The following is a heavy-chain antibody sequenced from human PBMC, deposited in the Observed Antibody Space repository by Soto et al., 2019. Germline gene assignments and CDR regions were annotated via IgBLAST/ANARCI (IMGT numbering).Heavy chain of an antibody. CDR3: ARVRDTGYYYGMDV. Sequence: SDTLSLTCTFSCGSIISYYWSWIRQPAGKGLEWIGRIYTSGSTNYNPSLKSRVTMSVDTSKNQFSLKLSSVTAADTAVYYCARVRDTGYYYGMDVWGQGTTVTSP. D-gene: IGHD5-18*01. CDR1: CGSIISYY. J-gene: IGHJ6*02. CDR2: IYTSGST. V-gene: IGHV4-4*07.